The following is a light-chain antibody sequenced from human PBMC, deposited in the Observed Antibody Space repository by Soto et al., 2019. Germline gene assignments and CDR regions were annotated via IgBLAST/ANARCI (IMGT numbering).Light chain of an antibody. CDR2: LGS. CDR1: QSLLHSNGYNY. Sequence: DLVMTQSPLSLPVTPGEPASISCRSSQSLLHSNGYNYLDWYLQKPGQSPQLLIYLGSNRASGVPDRFSGRGSGTDFTLKISRVAAEDVGVYYCMQALQTPGTFGGGTKVEIK. J-gene: IGKJ4*01. V-gene: IGKV2-28*01. CDR3: MQALQTPGT.